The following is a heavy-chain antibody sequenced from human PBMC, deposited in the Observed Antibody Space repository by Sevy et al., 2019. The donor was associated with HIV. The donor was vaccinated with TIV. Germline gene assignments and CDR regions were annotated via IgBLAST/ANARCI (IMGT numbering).Heavy chain of an antibody. V-gene: IGHV3-21*01. CDR2: ISSGSSYI. J-gene: IGHJ6*02. CDR1: GFTFSYYD. D-gene: IGHD3-10*01. CDR3: AKDGAYYGSDGIDV. Sequence: GGSLRLSCAASGFTFSYYDLNWVRQAPGKGLEWVSSISSGSSYIYYADSVKGRFTISRDNAENSLFLQMNSLRAEDTAVYYCAKDGAYYGSDGIDVWGQGTTVTVSS.